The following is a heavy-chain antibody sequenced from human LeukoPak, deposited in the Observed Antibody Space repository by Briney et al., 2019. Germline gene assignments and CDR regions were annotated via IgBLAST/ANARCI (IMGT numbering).Heavy chain of an antibody. CDR2: IYYSGST. J-gene: IGHJ5*02. D-gene: IGHD1-26*01. V-gene: IGHV4-61*08. Sequence: PSQTLSLTCTVSGGSISSGGYYWSWIRQPPGKGLEWIGYIYYSGSTNYNPSLKSRVTISVDTSKNQFSLKLSSVTAADTAVYYCARSPKTSGSYDPPPGLVRWFDPWGQGTLVTVSS. CDR1: GGSISSGGYY. CDR3: ARSPKTSGSYDPPPGLVRWFDP.